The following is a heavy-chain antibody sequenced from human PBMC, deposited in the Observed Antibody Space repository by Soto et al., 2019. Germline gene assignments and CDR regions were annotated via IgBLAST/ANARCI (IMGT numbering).Heavy chain of an antibody. CDR3: GRDYLLTVFDP. J-gene: IGHJ5*02. CDR1: IDSISNYY. D-gene: IGHD3-9*01. V-gene: IGHV4-59*01. CDR2: VYYSGST. Sequence: PSEPLALTCTVSIDSISNYYWTWVRQPPVKGLEGIGYVYYSGSTNYNPSLESRVTFSIDASKNQFSPKTKSVTAADTAVYYCGRDYLLTVFDPWTQRALVTVSS.